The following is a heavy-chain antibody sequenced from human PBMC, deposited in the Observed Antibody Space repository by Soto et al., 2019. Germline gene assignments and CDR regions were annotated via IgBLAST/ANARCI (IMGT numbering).Heavy chain of an antibody. V-gene: IGHV3-30*18. D-gene: IGHD3-10*01. CDR2: ISYDGSNK. CDR1: GFTFSSYG. J-gene: IGHJ4*02. CDR3: AKDAGYGSGSYYKGSLDY. Sequence: QVQLVESGGGVVQPGRSLRLSCAASGFTFSSYGMHWVRQAPGKGLEWVAVISYDGSNKYYADSVKGRFTISRDNSKNTRYLQMNSLRAEDTAVYYCAKDAGYGSGSYYKGSLDYWGQGTLVTVSS.